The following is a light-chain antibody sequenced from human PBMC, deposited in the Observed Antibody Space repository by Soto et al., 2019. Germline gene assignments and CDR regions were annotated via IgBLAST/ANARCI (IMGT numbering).Light chain of an antibody. CDR1: RSISNW. J-gene: IGKJ4*01. V-gene: IGKV1-5*01. CDR3: HQYGIFSPIT. CDR2: DAS. Sequence: DIQMTQSPSTLSASVGDRVTITCRASRSISNWLAWYQQRPGIAPKLLIFDASILQSGVPSRFSGSGSGTEFTLSISRLQTDDFATYYCHQYGIFSPITFGGGTKVEI.